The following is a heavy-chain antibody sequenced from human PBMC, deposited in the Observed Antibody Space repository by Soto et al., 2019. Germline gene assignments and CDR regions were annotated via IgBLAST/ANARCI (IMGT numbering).Heavy chain of an antibody. CDR2: ISSDGSNK. CDR3: AKDGYTYGSADF. D-gene: IGHD5-18*01. Sequence: GGSLRLSCAASGFTFSNYGMHWVRQAPGKGLEWVALISSDGSNKYYADSVKGRSTISRDNSKNTLYLQMNSLRAEDTAVYYCAKDGYTYGSADFWGQGTLVTVSS. J-gene: IGHJ4*02. V-gene: IGHV3-30*18. CDR1: GFTFSNYG.